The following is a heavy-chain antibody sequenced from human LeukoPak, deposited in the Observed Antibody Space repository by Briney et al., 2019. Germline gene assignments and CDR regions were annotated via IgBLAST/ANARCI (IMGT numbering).Heavy chain of an antibody. CDR3: AKEGNDYGANSIDY. J-gene: IGHJ4*02. D-gene: IGHD4-23*01. V-gene: IGHV4-59*01. CDR2: MFFTGDT. Sequence: PGGSLRLSCAASGFTFSSYAMSWLRQPPGKGLEWIGWMFFTGDTNYNPSLKSRVTISVDHSKNQFSLKLTSVTAADTAVYYCAKEGNDYGANSIDYWGQGTLVTVSS. CDR1: GFTFSSYA.